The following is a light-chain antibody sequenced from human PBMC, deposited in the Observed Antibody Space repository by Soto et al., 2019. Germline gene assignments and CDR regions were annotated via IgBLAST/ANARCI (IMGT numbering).Light chain of an antibody. Sequence: DIQMTQPPSSLSASVGDSVTLTCRASQRLFSFLNWYQQAPGRAPKLLISTAYKLQSGVPSRFSGSESGTEFTLTISSLQPEDFAIYFCQQTYSAPFTFGPGTKVDVK. V-gene: IGKV1-39*01. J-gene: IGKJ3*01. CDR2: TAY. CDR3: QQTYSAPFT. CDR1: QRLFSF.